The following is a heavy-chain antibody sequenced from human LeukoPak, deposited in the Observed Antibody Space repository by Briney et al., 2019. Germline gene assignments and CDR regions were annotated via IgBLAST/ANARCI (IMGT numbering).Heavy chain of an antibody. CDR3: AHRPYYYDSSGYYGGGYAFDI. J-gene: IGHJ3*02. V-gene: IGHV2-5*01. D-gene: IGHD3-22*01. CDR1: GFSLSTSGVG. Sequence: ESGPTLENPTQTLTLTCTFSGFSLSTSGVGVGWIRQPPGKALEWLALIYWNDDKRYSPSLKSRLTITKDTSKNQVVLTMTNMDPVDTATYYCAHRPYYYDSSGYYGGGYAFDIWGQGTMVTVSS. CDR2: IYWNDDK.